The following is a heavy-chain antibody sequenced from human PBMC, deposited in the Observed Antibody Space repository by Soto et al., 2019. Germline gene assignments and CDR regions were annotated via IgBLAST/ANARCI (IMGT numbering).Heavy chain of an antibody. D-gene: IGHD3-10*01. CDR3: ARGSKGTYGMDV. Sequence: GGSLRLSCAASGYTFRSYDMHWVRQVTGKGLEWVSVIGSAGDSNYAPSVKGRFTISRENAKNSLYLQMNSLRAGDTAVYYCARGSKGTYGMDVWGQGTTVTVSS. V-gene: IGHV3-13*01. CDR2: IGSAGDS. J-gene: IGHJ6*02. CDR1: GYTFRSYD.